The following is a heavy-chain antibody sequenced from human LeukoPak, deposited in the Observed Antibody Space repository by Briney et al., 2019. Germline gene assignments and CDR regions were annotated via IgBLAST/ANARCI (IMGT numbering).Heavy chain of an antibody. CDR2: INPNSGGT. CDR3: ARGAGTSGYYYYYYMDV. Sequence: ASVKVSCKASGYTFTGYYMHWVRQAPGQGLEWMGWINPNSGGTNYAQKFQGRVTITRNTSISTAYMELSSLRSEDTAVYYCARGAGTSGYYYYYYMDVWGKGTTVTVSS. V-gene: IGHV1-2*02. CDR1: GYTFTGYY. D-gene: IGHD6-25*01. J-gene: IGHJ6*03.